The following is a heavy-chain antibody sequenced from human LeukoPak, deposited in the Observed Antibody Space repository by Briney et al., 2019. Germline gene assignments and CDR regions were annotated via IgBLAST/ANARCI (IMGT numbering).Heavy chain of an antibody. D-gene: IGHD6-19*01. CDR2: INHSGST. CDR1: GGSFSGYY. Sequence: SETLSLTCAVYGGSFSGYYWSWIRQPPGKGLEWIGEINHSGSTNYNPSLKSRVTISVDTSKNQFSLKLSSVTAADTAVYYCARDRRIAVEPYGMDVWGQGTTVTVSS. V-gene: IGHV4-34*01. CDR3: ARDRRIAVEPYGMDV. J-gene: IGHJ6*02.